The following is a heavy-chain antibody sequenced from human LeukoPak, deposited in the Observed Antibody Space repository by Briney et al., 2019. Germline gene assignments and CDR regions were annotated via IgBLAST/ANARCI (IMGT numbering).Heavy chain of an antibody. D-gene: IGHD2-15*01. V-gene: IGHV1-69*01. Sequence: SVKVSCKASGGTFISYAISWVRQAPGQGLEWMGGIIPIFGTANYAQKFQGRVTITADESTSTAYMELSSLRSEDTAVYYCASSPLHCSGGSCYSGAFDIWGQGTMVTVSS. CDR2: IIPIFGTA. J-gene: IGHJ3*02. CDR3: ASSPLHCSGGSCYSGAFDI. CDR1: GGTFISYA.